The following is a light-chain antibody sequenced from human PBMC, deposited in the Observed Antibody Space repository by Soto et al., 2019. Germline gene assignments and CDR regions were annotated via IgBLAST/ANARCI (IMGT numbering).Light chain of an antibody. Sequence: EIVMTQSPSTLSVSPGERATLSCRASQSVSSYLAWYQQKPGQAPRLLIYVASTMDTGIPARFSGSGSGTEFTLTISSLQSEDFASYYCQQYNNWPQTFGEGTKVETK. CDR3: QQYNNWPQT. V-gene: IGKV3-15*01. CDR2: VAS. CDR1: QSVSSY. J-gene: IGKJ1*01.